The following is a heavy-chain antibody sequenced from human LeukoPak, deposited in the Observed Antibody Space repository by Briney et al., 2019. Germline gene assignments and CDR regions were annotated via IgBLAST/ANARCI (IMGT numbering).Heavy chain of an antibody. J-gene: IGHJ6*03. V-gene: IGHV3-30-3*01. D-gene: IGHD4-11*01. CDR1: GFTFSSYA. CDR3: ARGFESTVFYYYYYMDV. CDR2: ISYDGSNK. Sequence: PGGSLRLSCAASGFTFSSYAMHWVRQAPGKGLEWVAVISYDGSNKYYADSVKGRFTISRDNSKNTLYLQMNSLRAEDTAVYYCARGFESTVFYYYYYMDVWGKGTTVTVSS.